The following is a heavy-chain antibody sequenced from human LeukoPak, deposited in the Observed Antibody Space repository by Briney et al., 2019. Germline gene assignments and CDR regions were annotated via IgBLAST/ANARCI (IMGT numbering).Heavy chain of an antibody. V-gene: IGHV3-7*01. J-gene: IGHJ4*02. CDR3: AANYYDSSGYDY. D-gene: IGHD3-22*01. CDR1: GFTFSNYW. CDR2: MKLDGSKE. Sequence: GGSLRLSCVASGFTFSNYWMTWVRQAPGKGLEWLANMKLDGSKEHYVDSVKGRFTISRDNAKNSVYLQMNSLRAEDTAVYYCAANYYDSSGYDYWGQGTLVTVSS.